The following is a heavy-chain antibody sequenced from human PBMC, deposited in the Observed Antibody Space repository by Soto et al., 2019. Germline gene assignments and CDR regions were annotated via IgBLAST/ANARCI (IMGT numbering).Heavy chain of an antibody. V-gene: IGHV4-31*03. Sequence: QVQLQESGPGLVKPSQTLSLTCPVSGGSISSGGYYWSWIRQHPGKGLEWIGYLYYSGSTYYNPSLKSRVTISVDTSKNQFSLKLSSVTAADTAVYYCARVVYGDYAFDYWGQGTLVTVSS. CDR1: GGSISSGGYY. J-gene: IGHJ4*02. CDR2: LYYSGST. CDR3: ARVVYGDYAFDY. D-gene: IGHD4-17*01.